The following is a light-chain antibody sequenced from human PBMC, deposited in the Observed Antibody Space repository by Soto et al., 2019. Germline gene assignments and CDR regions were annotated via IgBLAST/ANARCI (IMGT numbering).Light chain of an antibody. CDR1: QTISSW. CDR3: QHYNSYSEA. Sequence: DIHMTQSPSTLSASLGDGVTITCRASQTISSWLAWYQQKPGKAPKLLIYKASTLKSGVPSRFSGSGSGTEFTLTISSLQPDDFATYYCQHYNSYSEAFGQGTKVDIK. CDR2: KAS. J-gene: IGKJ1*01. V-gene: IGKV1-5*03.